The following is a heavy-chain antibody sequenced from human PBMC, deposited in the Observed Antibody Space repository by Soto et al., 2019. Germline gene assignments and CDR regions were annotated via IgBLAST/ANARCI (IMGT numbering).Heavy chain of an antibody. CDR3: ARDSVLSPSPMYYYYYYGMDV. V-gene: IGHV3-30-3*01. D-gene: IGHD2-2*01. J-gene: IGHJ6*02. CDR2: ISYDGSNK. Sequence: GGSLRLSCAASGFTFSSYAMHWVRQAPGKGLEWVAVISYDGSNKYYADSVKGRFTISRDNSKNTLYLQMNSLRAEDTAVYYCARDSVLSPSPMYYYYYYGMDVWGQGTTVTVSS. CDR1: GFTFSSYA.